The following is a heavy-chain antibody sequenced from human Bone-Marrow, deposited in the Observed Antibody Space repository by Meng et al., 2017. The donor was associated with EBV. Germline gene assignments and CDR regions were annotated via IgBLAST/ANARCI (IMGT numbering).Heavy chain of an antibody. V-gene: IGHV4-34*02. CDR3: ARGSLGWELPRPFDY. Sequence: QVQPQQLGAGLLKPSETLSLTCAVYGESFSGYYWNWVRQPPGKGLEWIGEINHSGSTNYNPSLKSRVTISVDTSKNQFSLKLSSVTAADTAVYYCARGSLGWELPRPFDYWGQGTLVTVSS. J-gene: IGHJ4*02. CDR1: GESFSGYY. D-gene: IGHD1-26*01. CDR2: INHSGST.